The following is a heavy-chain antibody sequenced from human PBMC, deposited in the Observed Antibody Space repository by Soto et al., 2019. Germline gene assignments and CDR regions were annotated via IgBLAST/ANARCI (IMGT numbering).Heavy chain of an antibody. Sequence: VGSLRLSCAASGFTFSSYAMSWVRQAPGKGLEWVAAISGSGGSTYYADSVKGRFTISRDNSKNTLYLQMNSLRAEDTAVYYCAKIDVNMRANWFDPWGQGTLVTVFS. V-gene: IGHV3-23*01. D-gene: IGHD3-16*01. CDR1: GFTFSSYA. CDR2: ISGSGGST. CDR3: AKIDVNMRANWFDP. J-gene: IGHJ5*02.